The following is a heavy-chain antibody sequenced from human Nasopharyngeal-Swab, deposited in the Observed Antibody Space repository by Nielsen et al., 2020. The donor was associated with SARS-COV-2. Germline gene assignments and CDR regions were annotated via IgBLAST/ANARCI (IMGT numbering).Heavy chain of an antibody. Sequence: GESLKISCKGSRYSFPSYWIAWVRQMPGKGLEWMGIIYPRDSDTRYSPSFQRQVTISADKSISTAYLQWSSLKASNTAMYYCVRPEGVATSFKYYCQYGMDVWGQGTMVTVPS. J-gene: IGHJ6*02. CDR2: IYPRDSDT. D-gene: IGHD5-12*01. CDR3: VRPEGVATSFKYYCQYGMDV. V-gene: IGHV5-51*01. CDR1: RYSFPSYW.